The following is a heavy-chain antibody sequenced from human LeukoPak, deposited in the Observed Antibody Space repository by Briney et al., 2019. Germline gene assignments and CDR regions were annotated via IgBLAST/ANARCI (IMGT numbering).Heavy chain of an antibody. Sequence: GGSLRLSCAASGFTFNNYAMTWVRQAPGRGLEWVSHIKGGGDGTYYADSAKGRFTISRDNSRNTLYLQMNSLRAEDTAIYYCARDAYAVADYWGQGTLVTVSS. V-gene: IGHV3-23*01. CDR1: GFTFNNYA. CDR2: IKGGGDGT. CDR3: ARDAYAVADY. D-gene: IGHD4-17*01. J-gene: IGHJ4*02.